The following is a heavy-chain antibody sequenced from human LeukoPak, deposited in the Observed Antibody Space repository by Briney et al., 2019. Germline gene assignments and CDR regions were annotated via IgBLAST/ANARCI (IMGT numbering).Heavy chain of an antibody. CDR3: AREGSGSYFDY. Sequence: GGSLRLSCAASGFTFSNAWMSWVRQAPGKGLEWVGRIKSKTDGGTTDYAAPVKGRFTISRDDSKNTLYLQMNSLKTEDTAVYYCAREGSGSYFDYWGQGTLVTVSS. CDR1: GFTFSNAW. V-gene: IGHV3-15*01. CDR2: IKSKTDGGTT. J-gene: IGHJ4*02. D-gene: IGHD3-10*01.